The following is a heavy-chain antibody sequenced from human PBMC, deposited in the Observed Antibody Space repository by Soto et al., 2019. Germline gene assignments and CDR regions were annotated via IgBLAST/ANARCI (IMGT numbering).Heavy chain of an antibody. D-gene: IGHD6-13*01. CDR3: ARASSSWYFDY. Sequence: PGGSLRLSCAASGFTFSSYWMYWVRQAPGKGLVWVSRINSDGSSTNYADSVKGRFTISRDNAKNTLYLQMNSVRAEDTAVYYCARASSSWYFDYWGQGTLVTVSS. CDR2: INSDGSST. V-gene: IGHV3-74*01. CDR1: GFTFSSYW. J-gene: IGHJ4*02.